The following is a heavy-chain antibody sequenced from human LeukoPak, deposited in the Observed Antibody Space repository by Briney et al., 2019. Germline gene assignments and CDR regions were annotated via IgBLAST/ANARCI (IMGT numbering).Heavy chain of an antibody. CDR2: ISGGSGNI. CDR1: GFTISNYA. V-gene: IGHV3-23*01. Sequence: GGSLRLSCSVSGFTISNYAMHWVRQAPGKGLEWVSLISGGSGNIYYVDSVKGRFTISRDNSKNTLYVQMTSLRAEDTAIYYCAKGSDYYGSVTSKKTDWGQGPLVTVSS. D-gene: IGHD3-10*01. J-gene: IGHJ4*02. CDR3: AKGSDYYGSVTSKKTD.